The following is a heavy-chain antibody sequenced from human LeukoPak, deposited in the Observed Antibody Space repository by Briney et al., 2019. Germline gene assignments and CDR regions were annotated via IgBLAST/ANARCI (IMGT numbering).Heavy chain of an antibody. CDR3: ARGIVGDRSWFDP. Sequence: ASVKVSCKASGYTFTSYYMHWVRQAPGQGLEWMGIINPSGGSTSYAQKFQGRVTMTRQMSTSTVYMELSSLRSEDTAVYYCARGIVGDRSWFDPWGQGTLVTVSS. D-gene: IGHD1-26*01. V-gene: IGHV1-46*01. J-gene: IGHJ5*02. CDR1: GYTFTSYY. CDR2: INPSGGST.